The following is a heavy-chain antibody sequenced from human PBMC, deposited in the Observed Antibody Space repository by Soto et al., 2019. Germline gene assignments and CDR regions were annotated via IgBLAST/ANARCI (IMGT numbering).Heavy chain of an antibody. CDR2: ISYDGSNK. CDR1: GFTFSSYG. J-gene: IGHJ6*02. CDR3: AKGKEYSSGWFYRATYGMDV. V-gene: IGHV3-30*18. Sequence: QVQLVESGGGVVQPGRSLRLSCAAPGFTFSSYGMHWVRQAPGKGLEWVAVISYDGSNKYYADSVKGRFTISRDNSKNTLDLKMNSLRAEDTAVYYCAKGKEYSSGWFYRATYGMDVWGQGTTVTVSS. D-gene: IGHD6-19*01.